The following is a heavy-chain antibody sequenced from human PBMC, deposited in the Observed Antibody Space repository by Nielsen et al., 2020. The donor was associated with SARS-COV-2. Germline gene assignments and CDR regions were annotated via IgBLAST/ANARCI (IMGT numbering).Heavy chain of an antibody. CDR2: IYPADSVT. CDR1: GYNFVSYW. Sequence: GESLKISCKASGYNFVSYWIGWVRQQPGKGLEWMGIIYPADSVTIYSPSFEGQVSISADKSTATAYLQWRSLRASDTAIYYCALDPRYNSLYDFAYWGQGTLVTVSS. D-gene: IGHD1-20*01. J-gene: IGHJ4*02. CDR3: ALDPRYNSLYDFAY. V-gene: IGHV5-51*01.